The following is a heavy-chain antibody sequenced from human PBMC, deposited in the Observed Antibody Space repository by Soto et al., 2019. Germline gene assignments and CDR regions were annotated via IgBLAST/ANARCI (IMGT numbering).Heavy chain of an antibody. CDR2: IIPIIGTT. V-gene: IGHV1-69*12. CDR1: GGTFTIFA. J-gene: IGHJ4*02. CDR3: VRDLGSGYDPGDY. D-gene: IGHD5-12*01. Sequence: QVQLVQSGAEVKKPGSSVKVSCKASGGTFTIFAVSWVRQAPGQGLEWMGGIIPIIGTTNYAQRFQGRITISGDESTSTDYMELISLKSEDTAMYYCVRDLGSGYDPGDYWGQGTLVTVSS.